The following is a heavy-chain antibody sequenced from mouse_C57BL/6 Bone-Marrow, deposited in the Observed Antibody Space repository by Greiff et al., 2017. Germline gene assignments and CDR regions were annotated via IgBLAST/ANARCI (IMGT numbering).Heavy chain of an antibody. D-gene: IGHD3-3*01. V-gene: IGHV7-3*01. CDR3: ARYRWDKSYAMDY. J-gene: IGHJ4*01. CDR1: GFTFTDYY. CDR2: IRNKANGYTT. Sequence: EVKLVESGGGLVQPGGSLSLSCAASGFTFTDYYMSWVRQPPGKALEWLGFIRNKANGYTTEYSASVKGRFTISRDNSQSILYLQMNALRAEDSATYYFARYRWDKSYAMDYWGQGTSVTVSS.